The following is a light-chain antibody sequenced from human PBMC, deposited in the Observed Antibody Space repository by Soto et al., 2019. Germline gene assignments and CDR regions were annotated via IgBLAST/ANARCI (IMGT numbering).Light chain of an antibody. CDR2: DAS. V-gene: IGKV1-5*01. CDR3: QQYENYWT. J-gene: IGKJ1*01. CDR1: QTISNW. Sequence: DIQMTQSPSTLSASVGYRFTITCRASQTISNWLAWYQQKPGKAPTLLIYDASTLERGVPSRFSGTGSGTEFTLSIDSLQPDDFATYYCQQYENYWTFGQGTKVDIK.